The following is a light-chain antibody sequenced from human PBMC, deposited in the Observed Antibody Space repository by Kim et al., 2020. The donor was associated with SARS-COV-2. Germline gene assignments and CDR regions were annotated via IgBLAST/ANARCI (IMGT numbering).Light chain of an antibody. CDR3: NSRDSKM. Sequence: AVSVALGQTVRISCRGDSLRTYYASWYQQKAGQDPVLVVYGKNIRPSGIPDRFSGSYSGNTASLTITGAQAEDEADYYCNSRDSKMFGGGTKLTVL. J-gene: IGLJ3*02. CDR1: SLRTYY. V-gene: IGLV3-19*01. CDR2: GKN.